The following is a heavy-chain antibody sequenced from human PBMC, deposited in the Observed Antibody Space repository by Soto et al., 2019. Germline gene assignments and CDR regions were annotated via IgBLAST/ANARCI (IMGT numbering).Heavy chain of an antibody. CDR3: AKAGFGLGVADNWFDT. CDR1: GFTFSSYA. J-gene: IGHJ5*02. V-gene: IGHV3-23*01. CDR2: ISGSGGST. D-gene: IGHD3-3*01. Sequence: GGSLRLSCAASGFTFSSYAMSWVRQAPGKGLEWVSAISGSGGSTYYEDSVKGRFTISRDNYKNTLYLQMNSLRAEDTAVYYCAKAGFGLGVADNWFDTWGQGTLVTVSS.